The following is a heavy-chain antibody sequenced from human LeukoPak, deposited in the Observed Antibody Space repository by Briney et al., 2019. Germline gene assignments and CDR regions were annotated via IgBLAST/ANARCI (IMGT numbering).Heavy chain of an antibody. J-gene: IGHJ4*02. CDR1: GFTFDDYA. CDR2: ISWNSGSI. D-gene: IGHD5-18*01. Sequence: GRSLRLSCAASGFTFDDYAMHWVRQAPGKGLEWVSGISWNSGSIGYADSVKGRFTISRDNAKNSLYLQMNSLRAEDTAVYYCAREVGRTDTAMASDYWGQGTLVTVSS. V-gene: IGHV3-9*01. CDR3: AREVGRTDTAMASDY.